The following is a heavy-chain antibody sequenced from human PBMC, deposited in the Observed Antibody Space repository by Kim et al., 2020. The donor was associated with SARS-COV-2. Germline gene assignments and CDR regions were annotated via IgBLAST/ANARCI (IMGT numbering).Heavy chain of an antibody. J-gene: IGHJ5*02. V-gene: IGHV1-2*02. CDR1: GYTFTGYY. D-gene: IGHD3-10*01. Sequence: ASVKVSCKASGYTFTGYYIHWVRQAPGQGLEWMGWINPNSGGTNYEQKFQGRVTMTRDTSISTAYMELSRLRSDDTAVYYCARDNYYGSGSYNWFDPWGQGTLVTVSS. CDR2: INPNSGGT. CDR3: ARDNYYGSGSYNWFDP.